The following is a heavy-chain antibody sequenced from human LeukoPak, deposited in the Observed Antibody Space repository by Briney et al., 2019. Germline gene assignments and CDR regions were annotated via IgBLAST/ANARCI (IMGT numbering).Heavy chain of an antibody. J-gene: IGHJ4*02. D-gene: IGHD1-26*01. Sequence: ASVKVSCKASGYTFTDYYMHWVRQAPGQGXEWLGWINPNSGGTSYAQKFQGRVTMTRDTSISTAYMEVSRLRSDDTAVYYCATMGATNFDHWGQGTLVTVSS. CDR2: INPNSGGT. CDR1: GYTFTDYY. CDR3: ATMGATNFDH. V-gene: IGHV1-2*02.